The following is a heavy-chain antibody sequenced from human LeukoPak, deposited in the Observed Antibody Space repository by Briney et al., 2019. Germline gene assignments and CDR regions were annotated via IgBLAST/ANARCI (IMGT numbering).Heavy chain of an antibody. D-gene: IGHD3-22*01. V-gene: IGHV1-18*01. CDR1: GYSFTSYG. CDR3: ARDHYYDTSGYDC. CDR2: ISAYNGNT. J-gene: IGHJ4*02. Sequence: ASVKVSRKASGYSFTSYGITWVRQAPGQGLEWMGWISAYNGNTKYAQKLQGRVTMTTDSSTTTAYMELRSLGSDDTAVYYCARDHYYDTSGYDCWGQGTLVTVSS.